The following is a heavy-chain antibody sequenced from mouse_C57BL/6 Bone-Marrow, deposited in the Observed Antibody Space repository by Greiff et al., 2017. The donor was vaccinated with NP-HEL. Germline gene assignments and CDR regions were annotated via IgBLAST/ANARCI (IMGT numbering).Heavy chain of an antibody. CDR3: TRVNYGLFAY. Sequence: EVHLVESGEGLVKPGGSLKLSCAASGFTFSSYAMSWVRQTPEKRLEWVAYISSGGDYIYYADTVKGRFTISRDNARNTLYLQMSSLKSEDTARYYCTRVNYGLFAYWGQGTLVTVFA. D-gene: IGHD1-2*01. V-gene: IGHV5-9-1*02. J-gene: IGHJ3*01. CDR1: GFTFSSYA. CDR2: ISSGGDYI.